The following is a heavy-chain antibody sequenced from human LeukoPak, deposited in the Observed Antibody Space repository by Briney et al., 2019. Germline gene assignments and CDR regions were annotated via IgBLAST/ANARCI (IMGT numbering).Heavy chain of an antibody. V-gene: IGHV4-30-2*01. J-gene: IGHJ4*02. Sequence: SETLSLTCAVSGGSISSGGYSWSWIRQPPGKGLEWIGYIYHSGSTNYNPSLKSRVTMSVDTSKNQFSLKLSSVTAADTAVYYCAGYCSSTSCSDFDYWAREPWSPSPQ. CDR3: AGYCSSTSCSDFDY. D-gene: IGHD2-2*01. CDR2: IYHSGST. CDR1: GGSISSGGYS.